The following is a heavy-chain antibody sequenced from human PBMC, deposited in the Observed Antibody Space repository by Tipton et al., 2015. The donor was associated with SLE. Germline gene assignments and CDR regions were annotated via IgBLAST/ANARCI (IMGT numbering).Heavy chain of an antibody. Sequence: GSLRLSCAASGFIFTNYAMSWVRQAPGKGLEWVANIKLDGNEKHYADAVKGRFTISRDNAKNSLYLQMNTLRAEDTAVYYCARQGGSSGWYGSASFDTWGQGTMVTVSS. V-gene: IGHV3-7*01. CDR2: IKLDGNEK. D-gene: IGHD6-19*01. J-gene: IGHJ3*02. CDR1: GFIFTNYA. CDR3: ARQGGSSGWYGSASFDT.